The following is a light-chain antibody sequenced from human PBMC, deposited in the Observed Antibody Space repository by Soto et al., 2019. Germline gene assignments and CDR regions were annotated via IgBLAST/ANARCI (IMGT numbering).Light chain of an antibody. CDR3: QQLNSYPLT. V-gene: IGKV1-12*01. J-gene: IGKJ4*01. CDR1: QPISTW. CDR2: AAS. Sequence: DIQMTQSPSSVSASVGDRVTITCRASQPISTWLAWYQQTPGKAPNLLIFAASTLKSGVPSRFSGSGSGTDFTLTISSLQPEDFATYYCQQLNSYPLTFGGGTKVEIK.